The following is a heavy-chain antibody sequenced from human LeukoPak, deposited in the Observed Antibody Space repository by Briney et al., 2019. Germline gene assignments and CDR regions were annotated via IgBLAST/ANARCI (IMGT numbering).Heavy chain of an antibody. CDR1: GFTFSIYW. CDR3: AKDARLYAGSYSAWFDY. Sequence: GGSLRLSCAASGFTFSIYWMSWVRQAPGKGLEWVAVISYDGSNKYYADSVKGRFTISRDNSKNTLYLQMNSLRAEDTAVYYCAKDARLYAGSYSAWFDYWGQGTLVTVSS. D-gene: IGHD1-26*01. J-gene: IGHJ4*02. CDR2: ISYDGSNK. V-gene: IGHV3-30*18.